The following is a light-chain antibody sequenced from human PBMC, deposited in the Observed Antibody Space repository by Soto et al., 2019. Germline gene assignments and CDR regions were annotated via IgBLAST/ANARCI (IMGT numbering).Light chain of an antibody. V-gene: IGKV3-20*01. CDR2: DAS. CDR1: QSLSSSH. CDR3: QHLSA. J-gene: IGKJ1*01. Sequence: EIVLTQSPGTLSLSPGERASLSCRASQSLSSSHLIWYQQKPGQAPRLLIYDASSRATGIPDRFSGGGSGTDFTLTISRLETEDFEVYYCQHLSAFGQGTKVEIK.